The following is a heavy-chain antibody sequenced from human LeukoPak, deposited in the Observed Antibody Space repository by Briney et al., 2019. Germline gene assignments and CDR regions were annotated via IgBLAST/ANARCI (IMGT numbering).Heavy chain of an antibody. D-gene: IGHD5-24*01. V-gene: IGHV3-73*01. CDR2: IRRKAFKYAT. J-gene: IGHJ4*02. CDR1: GFTFNDSA. CDR3: ARPYKGWDLYLFDY. Sequence: GGSLRLSCTVSGFTFNDSAIHWVRQASGKGLEWVGRIRRKAFKYATAYGAPVKGRFTISRDDSKDTAYLQLNSLKTEDTAVYYCARPYKGWDLYLFDYWGQGTLVTVSS.